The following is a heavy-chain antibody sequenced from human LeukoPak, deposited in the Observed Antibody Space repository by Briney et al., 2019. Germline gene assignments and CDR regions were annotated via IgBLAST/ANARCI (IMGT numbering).Heavy chain of an antibody. CDR1: GYSFTSDW. D-gene: IGHD5-24*01. CDR2: IYAGDSDA. V-gene: IGHV5-51*01. J-gene: IGHJ4*02. CDR3: TTRRRDGYRFDY. Sequence: GESLKISCQGSGYSFTSDWVGWVRQMPGKGLEWMGIIYAGDSDARYSPSFQGQVTISADKSISTAYLQWSSLKASDTAMYFCTTRRRDGYRFDYWGQGTLVTVSS.